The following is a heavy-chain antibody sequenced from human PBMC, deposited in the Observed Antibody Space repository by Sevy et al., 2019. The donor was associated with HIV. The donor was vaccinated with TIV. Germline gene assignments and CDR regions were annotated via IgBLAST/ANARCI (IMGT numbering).Heavy chain of an antibody. CDR2: IYYTGTT. Sequence: SETLSLTCTVSGGSMSSYFWSWIRQPPGKGLEWIGYIYYTGTTNYNPSLKSRLTMSLDTSKNRFSLKLTAVTAADTAVCYCARDSVLSPRVFDSWGQGTLVTVSS. J-gene: IGHJ4*02. CDR1: GGSMSSYF. D-gene: IGHD3-10*01. V-gene: IGHV4-59*01. CDR3: ARDSVLSPRVFDS.